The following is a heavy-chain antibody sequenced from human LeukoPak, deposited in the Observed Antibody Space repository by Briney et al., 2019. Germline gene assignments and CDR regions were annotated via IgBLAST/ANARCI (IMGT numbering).Heavy chain of an antibody. Sequence: ASVKVSCKASGYTFTGYYMHWVRQAPGQGLEWMGWNNPNSGGTNYAQKFQGWVTMTRDTSISTAYMELSRLRSDDTAVYYCARDPAAAGLYFDYWGQGTLVTVSS. CDR1: GYTFTGYY. V-gene: IGHV1-2*04. J-gene: IGHJ4*02. CDR2: NNPNSGGT. CDR3: ARDPAAAGLYFDY. D-gene: IGHD6-13*01.